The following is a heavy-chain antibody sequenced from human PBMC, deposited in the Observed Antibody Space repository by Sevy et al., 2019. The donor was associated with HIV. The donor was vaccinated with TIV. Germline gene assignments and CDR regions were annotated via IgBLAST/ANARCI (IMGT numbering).Heavy chain of an antibody. Sequence: ASVKVSCKASGYTFTSYGISWVRQAPGQGLEWMGWMSAYNGNTNYAQKLQGRVTMTTDTSTSTAYMELRSLRSDDTAVYYCARDDYGDLHDAFDIWGQGTMVTVSS. D-gene: IGHD4-17*01. CDR3: ARDDYGDLHDAFDI. CDR1: GYTFTSYG. CDR2: MSAYNGNT. V-gene: IGHV1-18*01. J-gene: IGHJ3*02.